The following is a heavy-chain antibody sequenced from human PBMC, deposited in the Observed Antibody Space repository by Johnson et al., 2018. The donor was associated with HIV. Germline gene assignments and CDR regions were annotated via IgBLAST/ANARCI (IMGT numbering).Heavy chain of an antibody. V-gene: IGHV3-64*01. D-gene: IGHD3-10*01. J-gene: IGHJ3*02. CDR1: GFTFSNFA. Sequence: VQLVESGGGLVQPGGSLRLSCAVSGFTFSNFAMHWVRQAPGKGLEYVSAISSNGIGTYYANSVDGRFTISRDNDKNTLYLEMGSLRPEDMAVYYCARVPGSGITRYAGASDIWGQGTMVTVSS. CDR2: ISSNGIGT. CDR3: ARVPGSGITRYAGASDI.